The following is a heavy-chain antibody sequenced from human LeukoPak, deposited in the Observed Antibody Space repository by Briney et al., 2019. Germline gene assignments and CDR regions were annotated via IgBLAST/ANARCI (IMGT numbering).Heavy chain of an antibody. CDR3: AREWSYESSGYFFYY. CDR1: GYTFTSYD. J-gene: IGHJ4*02. V-gene: IGHV1-69*13. CDR2: IIPLFGTA. D-gene: IGHD3-22*01. Sequence: ASVKVSCKASGYTFTSYDISWVRQAPGQGLEWMGGIIPLFGTANYAQKFQGRVTITADESTSTVYMELNSLRFEDTAVYYCAREWSYESSGYFFYYWGQGTLVAVSS.